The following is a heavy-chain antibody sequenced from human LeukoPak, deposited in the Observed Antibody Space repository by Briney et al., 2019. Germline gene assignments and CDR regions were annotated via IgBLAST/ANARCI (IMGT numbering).Heavy chain of an antibody. Sequence: ASVKVSCKASGYTFTSYGISWVRQAPGQGLEWMGWISAYNGNTNYAQKLQGRLTMTTDTSTSTAYMELRSLRSDDTAVYYCARSYGYNYYYYYYMDVWGKGTTVTVSS. D-gene: IGHD5-18*01. CDR3: ARSYGYNYYYYYYMDV. V-gene: IGHV1-18*01. J-gene: IGHJ6*03. CDR1: GYTFTSYG. CDR2: ISAYNGNT.